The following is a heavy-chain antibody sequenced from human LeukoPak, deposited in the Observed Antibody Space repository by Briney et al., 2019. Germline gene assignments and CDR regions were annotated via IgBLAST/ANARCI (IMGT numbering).Heavy chain of an antibody. V-gene: IGHV4-39*07. Sequence: PSETLSLTCTVSGGSISSSSYYWGWIRQPPGKGLEWIGSIYYSGSTYYNPSLKSRVTISVDTSKNQFSLKLSPVTAADTAVYYCARGVAAGVRGFDPWGQGTLVTVSS. CDR2: IYYSGST. D-gene: IGHD6-13*01. CDR3: ARGVAAGVRGFDP. CDR1: GGSISSSSYY. J-gene: IGHJ5*02.